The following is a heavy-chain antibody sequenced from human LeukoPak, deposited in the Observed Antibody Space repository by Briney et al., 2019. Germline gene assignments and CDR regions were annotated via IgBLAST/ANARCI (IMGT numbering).Heavy chain of an antibody. V-gene: IGHV1-2*02. CDR1: GYTFTDYY. CDR3: ARPPTPGEAVAAAGAFDI. D-gene: IGHD6-19*01. Sequence: AAVKVSCKASGYTFTDYYIHWVRQAPGQGLEWMGWINPNSGGTNYAQKFQGRVTMTRDTSISTAYMELSRLRSDDTAVYYCARPPTPGEAVAAAGAFDIWGQGTMVTVSS. CDR2: INPNSGGT. J-gene: IGHJ3*02.